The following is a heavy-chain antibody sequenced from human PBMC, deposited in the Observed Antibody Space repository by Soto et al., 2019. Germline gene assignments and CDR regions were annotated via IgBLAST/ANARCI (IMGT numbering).Heavy chain of an antibody. J-gene: IGHJ6*03. Sequence: GGSLRLSCAASGFSFSDYSMNWVRQAPGKGLEWVSSISSSSSYIYYADSVKGRFTISRDNAKNSLYLQMNSLRAEDTAVYYCASSMYYDFWRGYRRNDGYYMDVWGKGTTVTVS. V-gene: IGHV3-21*01. D-gene: IGHD3-3*01. CDR2: ISSSSSYI. CDR3: ASSMYYDFWRGYRRNDGYYMDV. CDR1: GFSFSDYS.